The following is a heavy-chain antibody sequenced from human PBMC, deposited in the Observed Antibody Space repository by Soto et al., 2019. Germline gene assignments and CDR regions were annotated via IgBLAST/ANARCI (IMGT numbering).Heavy chain of an antibody. CDR3: ARTYCSSTSCYWDAFDI. Sequence: QVQLLKSGGGVVQPGRSLRLSCAASGFTFSSYGMHWVRQAPGKGLEWVAVIWYDGSNKYYADSVKGRFTISRDNSKNTLYMQMNSLRAEDTAVYYCARTYCSSTSCYWDAFDIWGQGTMVTVSS. D-gene: IGHD2-2*01. J-gene: IGHJ3*02. CDR1: GFTFSSYG. V-gene: IGHV3-33*01. CDR2: IWYDGSNK.